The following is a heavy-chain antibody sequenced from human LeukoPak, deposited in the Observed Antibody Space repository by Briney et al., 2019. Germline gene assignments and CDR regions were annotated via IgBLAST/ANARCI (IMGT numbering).Heavy chain of an antibody. V-gene: IGHV1-46*01. Sequence: ASVKVSFKASGYTLTNYYMHLVRQAPGQGLEWMGLINPTGSSTNYAQKFRSRVTMTRDPSTSTVYMELSSLRSEDTAVYYCAREESGGYFDYWGQGTLVTVSS. CDR2: INPTGSST. J-gene: IGHJ4*02. D-gene: IGHD2-8*02. CDR3: AREESGGYFDY. CDR1: GYTLTNYY.